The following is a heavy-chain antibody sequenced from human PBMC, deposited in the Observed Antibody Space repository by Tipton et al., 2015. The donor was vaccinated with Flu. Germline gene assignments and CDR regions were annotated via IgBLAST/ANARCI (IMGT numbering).Heavy chain of an antibody. CDR2: IYYSGST. CDR1: GGSVSSGSYY. D-gene: IGHD1-26*01. V-gene: IGHV4-61*01. CDR3: ARYSGSSILYYYYGMDV. J-gene: IGHJ6*02. Sequence: TLSLTCTVSGGSVSSGSYYWSWIRRPPGKGLEWIGYIYYSGSTNYNPSLKSRVIISVDTSKNQFSLKLSSVTAADTAVYYCARYSGSSILYYYYGMDVWGQGTTVTVSS.